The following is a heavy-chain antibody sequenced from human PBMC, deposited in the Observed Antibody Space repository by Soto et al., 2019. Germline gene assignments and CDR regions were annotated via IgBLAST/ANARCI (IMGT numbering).Heavy chain of an antibody. CDR2: MNPNSGNT. J-gene: IGHJ4*02. CDR1: GYTFTSYD. CDR3: ARERQWDSLPY. Sequence: ASVKVSCKASGYTFTSYDINWVRQATGQGLEWMGWMNPNSGNTGYAQKFQERVTMTTDTSTSTAYMELRSLRSDDTAIYFCARERQWDSLPYWGQGTLVTVSS. V-gene: IGHV1-8*01. D-gene: IGHD1-26*01.